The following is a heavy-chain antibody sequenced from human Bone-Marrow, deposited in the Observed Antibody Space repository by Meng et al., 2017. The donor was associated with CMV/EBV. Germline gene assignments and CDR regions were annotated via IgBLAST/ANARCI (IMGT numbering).Heavy chain of an antibody. V-gene: IGHV3-20*04. Sequence: GGSLRLSCAASGFTFDDYGMSWGRQAPGKGLEWVSGINWNGGSTGYADSVKGRFNISRDNAKNSLYLQMNSLRAEDTALYYCARDRIVRRGGSYLDWLDTWGQGTRVTVSS. CDR1: GFTFDDYG. CDR3: ARDRIVRRGGSYLDWLDT. J-gene: IGHJ5*02. CDR2: INWNGGST. D-gene: IGHD1-26*01.